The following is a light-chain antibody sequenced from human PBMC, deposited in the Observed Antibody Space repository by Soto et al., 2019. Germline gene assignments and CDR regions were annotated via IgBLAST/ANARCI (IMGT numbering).Light chain of an antibody. J-gene: IGKJ5*01. CDR2: DAS. CDR1: QTVSSNF. Sequence: DIVLTQSPGTLSVSPGERGTLSCRASQTVSSNFLAWYQQKPGQAPRLLIFDASTRATGIPDRFTGSGSGTDFTLTISRLEPEDFAVYYCQQYGSSPPITFGQGTRLEI. V-gene: IGKV3-20*01. CDR3: QQYGSSPPIT.